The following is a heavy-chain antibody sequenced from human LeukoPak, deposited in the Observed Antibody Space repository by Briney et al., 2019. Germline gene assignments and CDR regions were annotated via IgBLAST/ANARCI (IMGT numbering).Heavy chain of an antibody. Sequence: GGSLRLSCAVSGFDFKNHVLHWVRQAQGKGLEGVAVISVTSRHVFYEDYVEGRFTISRDTSKSTLFLQMSRLRPDDRAVYYCVREAYYVSGSPPSYYFDYWGQGTLVTVSS. CDR3: VREAYYVSGSPPSYYFDY. V-gene: IGHV3-30*04. J-gene: IGHJ4*02. D-gene: IGHD3-16*01. CDR2: ISVTSRHV. CDR1: GFDFKNHV.